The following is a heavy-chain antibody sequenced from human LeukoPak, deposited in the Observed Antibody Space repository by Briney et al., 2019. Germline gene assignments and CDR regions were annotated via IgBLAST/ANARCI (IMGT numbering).Heavy chain of an antibody. Sequence: GESLKISCKSSGYSFTSYWIGWGRQMPGKGLEWMGIIYPGDSDTRYSPSFQGQVTISADKSISPAYLQWSSLKASDTAMYYCARHARNCSSTSCYTDYWGQGTLVTVSS. CDR1: GYSFTSYW. CDR2: IYPGDSDT. D-gene: IGHD2-2*02. CDR3: ARHARNCSSTSCYTDY. J-gene: IGHJ4*02. V-gene: IGHV5-51*01.